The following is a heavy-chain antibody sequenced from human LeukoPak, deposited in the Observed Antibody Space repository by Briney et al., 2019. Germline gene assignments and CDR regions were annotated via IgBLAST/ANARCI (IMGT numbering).Heavy chain of an antibody. CDR2: INEDGSGQ. J-gene: IGHJ5*02. D-gene: IGHD3-16*01. CDR3: ARERGEFP. V-gene: IGHV3-7*01. CDR1: GFTFSSYW. Sequence: GGSLRLSCAVSGFTFSSYWMAWVRQAPGKGLEWVANINEDGSGQYYVDSVKGRFTISRDNAKNSLFLQMNSLRVDDTAVYYCARERGEFPWGQGTLVTVSS.